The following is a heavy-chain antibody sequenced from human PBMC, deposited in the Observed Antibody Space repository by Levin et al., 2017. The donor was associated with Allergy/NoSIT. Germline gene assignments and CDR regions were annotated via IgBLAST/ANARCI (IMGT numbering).Heavy chain of an antibody. V-gene: IGHV3-33*01. CDR1: GFTFSKYF. CDR2: IWYDGTDQ. D-gene: IGHD1-26*01. J-gene: IGHJ4*02. Sequence: PGGSLRLSCSASGFTFSKYFMHWVRQAPGKGLEWVAVIWYDGTDQYYGDSVKGRFTISRDNSKDTLYLQMNSLRAEDTAVYYCARESIEGAKILDYWGQGTLVTVSS. CDR3: ARESIEGAKILDY.